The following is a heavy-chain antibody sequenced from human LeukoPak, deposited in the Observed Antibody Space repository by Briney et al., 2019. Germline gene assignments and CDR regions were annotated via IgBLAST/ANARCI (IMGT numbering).Heavy chain of an antibody. CDR1: GFSFSAYW. J-gene: IGHJ4*02. Sequence: GESLRLACAASGFSFSAYWVTWVRQAPGRGLEWVANINSAGRQTNYVDPGKGRFSISRDNAKNLVYLQMNSLRAEDTAVYHCARFGYVAAVDVWGQGT. CDR3: ARFGYVAAVDV. V-gene: IGHV3-7*01. CDR2: INSAGRQT. D-gene: IGHD2-15*01.